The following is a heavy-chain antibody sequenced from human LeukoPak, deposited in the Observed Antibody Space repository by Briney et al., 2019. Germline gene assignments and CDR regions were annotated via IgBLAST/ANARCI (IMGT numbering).Heavy chain of an antibody. CDR3: ARGSGRYYDL. Sequence: NTSETLSLTCTVSGGSIHSYYWSWIRQPPGTGLESISYIYYNGNTNYNPSLKSRVAMSVDTSKNQFSLTVRSVNAADTAIYYCARGSGRYYDLWGQGTLATVSS. V-gene: IGHV4-59*01. J-gene: IGHJ4*02. D-gene: IGHD3-10*01. CDR1: GGSIHSYY. CDR2: IYYNGNT.